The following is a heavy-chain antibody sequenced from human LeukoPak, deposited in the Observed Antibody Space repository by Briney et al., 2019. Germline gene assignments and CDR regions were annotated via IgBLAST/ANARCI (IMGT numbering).Heavy chain of an antibody. D-gene: IGHD3-16*02. CDR2: ISAYNGST. CDR3: ARNVRIMITFGGVIVRNHDAFDI. V-gene: IGHV1-18*04. J-gene: IGHJ3*02. Sequence: ASVKVSCKASGYTFTSYGISWVRQAPGQGLEWMGWISAYNGSTNYAQKLQGRVTMTTDTSTSTAYMELRSLRSDDTAVYYCARNVRIMITFGGVIVRNHDAFDIWGQGTMVTVSS. CDR1: GYTFTSYG.